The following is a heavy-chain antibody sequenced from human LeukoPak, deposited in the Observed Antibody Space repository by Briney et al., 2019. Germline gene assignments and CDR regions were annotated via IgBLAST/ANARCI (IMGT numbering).Heavy chain of an antibody. CDR3: ARHLSGVAGYTYGRGIDY. J-gene: IGHJ4*02. CDR1: GFTFSSYG. V-gene: IGHV3-30*02. CDR2: IRYDGGDK. D-gene: IGHD5-18*01. Sequence: GGSLRLSCAASGFTFSSYGMHWVRQAPGRGLEWVAFIRYDGGDKYYADSVKGRFTISRDSSKNTLYLQMNSLRAEDTAVYYCARHLSGVAGYTYGRGIDYWGQGTLVTVSS.